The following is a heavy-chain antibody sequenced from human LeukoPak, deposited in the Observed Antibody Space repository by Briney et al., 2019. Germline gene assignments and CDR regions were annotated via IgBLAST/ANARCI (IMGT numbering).Heavy chain of an antibody. Sequence: GGSLRLSCAASGFTFSSYWMSWVRQAPGKGLEWVANIKQDGSEKYYVDSVKGRFTISRDNSKNTLYLQMNSLRAEDTAVYYCASIGSGSYRAVDYWGQGTLVTVSS. CDR1: GFTFSSYW. CDR3: ASIGSGSYRAVDY. J-gene: IGHJ4*02. D-gene: IGHD3-10*01. V-gene: IGHV3-7*03. CDR2: IKQDGSEK.